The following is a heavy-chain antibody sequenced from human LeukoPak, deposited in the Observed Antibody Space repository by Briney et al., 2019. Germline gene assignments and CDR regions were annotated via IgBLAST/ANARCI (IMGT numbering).Heavy chain of an antibody. J-gene: IGHJ4*02. CDR2: IYYSGST. D-gene: IGHD5-18*01. CDR1: GGSISSGGYY. V-gene: IGHV4-39*07. CDR3: ARGENGYTLQIQLWFFDY. Sequence: PSETLSLTCTVSGGSISSGGYYWSWIRQPPGKGLEWIGSIYYSGSTYYNPSLKSRVTISVDTSKNQFSLKLSSVTAADTAVYYCARGENGYTLQIQLWFFDYWGQGTLVTVSS.